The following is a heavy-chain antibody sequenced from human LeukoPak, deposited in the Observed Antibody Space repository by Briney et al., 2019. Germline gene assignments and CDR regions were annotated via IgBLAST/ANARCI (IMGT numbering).Heavy chain of an antibody. D-gene: IGHD3-10*01. CDR1: GGSISSSNW. CDR2: IYHSGST. Sequence: SGTLSLTCAVSGGSISSSNWWSWVRQPPGKGLEWIGEIYHSGSTNYNPSLKSRVTISVDKSKNQFSLKLSSVTAADTAVYYCARESGYYGSGSSYMDVWGKGTTVTVSS. V-gene: IGHV4-4*02. CDR3: ARESGYYGSGSSYMDV. J-gene: IGHJ6*03.